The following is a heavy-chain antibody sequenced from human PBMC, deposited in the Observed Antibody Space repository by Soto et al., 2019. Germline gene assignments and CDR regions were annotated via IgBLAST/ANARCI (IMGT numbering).Heavy chain of an antibody. CDR3: ANRLNYDILTGHSPAFDP. D-gene: IGHD3-9*01. V-gene: IGHV3-23*01. CDR1: GFTFSSYA. Sequence: SLRLSCAASGFTFSSYAMSWVRQAPGKGLEWVSAISGSGGSTYYADSVKGRFTISRDNSKNTLYLQMNSLRAEDTAVYYCANRLNYDILTGHSPAFDPWGQGTLVTVSS. CDR2: ISGSGGST. J-gene: IGHJ5*02.